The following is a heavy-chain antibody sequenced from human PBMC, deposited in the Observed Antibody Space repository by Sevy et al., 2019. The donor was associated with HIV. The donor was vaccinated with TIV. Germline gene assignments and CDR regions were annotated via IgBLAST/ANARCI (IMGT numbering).Heavy chain of an antibody. CDR1: GGSITSGGFY. CDR2: IYYSGST. D-gene: IGHD2-21*02. Sequence: SETLSLTCTVSGGSITSGGFYWSWIRQHPGQGLEWIGSIYYSGSTDYNPSLTSRVTISVDTSKSQFSLKLNSVTAADTAVYYCARERDVVVVTGGYFDCWGQGTLVTVSS. CDR3: ARERDVVVVTGGYFDC. V-gene: IGHV4-31*03. J-gene: IGHJ4*02.